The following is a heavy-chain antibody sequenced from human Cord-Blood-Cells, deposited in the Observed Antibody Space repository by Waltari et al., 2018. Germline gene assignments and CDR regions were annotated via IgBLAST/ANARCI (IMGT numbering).Heavy chain of an antibody. Sequence: QLQLQESGPGLVKPSETLSLTCTVPGGSISSSSYYWGWIRQPHGKGLEWIGSTYYSGSTYYNPSLKSRVTISVDTSKNQFSLKLSSVTAADTAVYYCARQFMITFGGVIGYYYGMDVWGQGTTVTVSS. CDR3: ARQFMITFGGVIGYYYGMDV. CDR2: TYYSGST. V-gene: IGHV4-39*01. D-gene: IGHD3-16*01. CDR1: GGSISSSSYY. J-gene: IGHJ6*02.